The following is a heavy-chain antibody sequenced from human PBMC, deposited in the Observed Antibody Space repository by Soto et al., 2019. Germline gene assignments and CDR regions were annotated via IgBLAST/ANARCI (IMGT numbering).Heavy chain of an antibody. CDR2: IYSGGST. J-gene: IGHJ3*02. CDR3: ARSGAAFNDAFDI. Sequence: GGSLRLSCAASGFTVSSNYMSWVRQAPGKGLEWVSVIYSGGSTYYADSVKGRFTISRDNSKNTLYLQMNSLRAEDTSVYYCARSGAAFNDAFDIWGQGTMVTVSS. CDR1: GFTVSSNY. D-gene: IGHD4-17*01. V-gene: IGHV3-66*01.